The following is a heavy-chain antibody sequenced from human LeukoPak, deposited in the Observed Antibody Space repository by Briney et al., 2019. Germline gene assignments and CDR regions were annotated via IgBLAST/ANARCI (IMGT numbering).Heavy chain of an antibody. V-gene: IGHV3-21*01. D-gene: IGHD3-10*01. CDR2: ISSSSSYI. J-gene: IGHJ4*02. CDR1: GFTFSSYS. CDR3: ARGPPDYGSGSYSVLDY. Sequence: GSLRLSCAASGFTFSSYSMNWVRQAPGKGLEWVSSISSSSSYIYYADSVKGRFTISRDNAKNSLYLQMSSLRAEDTAVYYCARGPPDYGSGSYSVLDYWGQGTLVTVSS.